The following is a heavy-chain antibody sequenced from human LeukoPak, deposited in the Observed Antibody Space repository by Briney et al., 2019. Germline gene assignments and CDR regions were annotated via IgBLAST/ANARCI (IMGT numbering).Heavy chain of an antibody. CDR3: ARERGYSGYFDY. CDR1: GFTLSIYG. V-gene: IGHV3-30*02. J-gene: IGHJ4*02. Sequence: GGSLRLSCATCGFTLSIYGMHWVRQAPGKGLEWVAFIRYDGTSQYYTDSVKGRFTISRDNAKNSLYLQMNSLRAEDTAVYYCARERGYSGYFDYWGQGTLVTVSS. CDR2: IRYDGTSQ. D-gene: IGHD4-11*01.